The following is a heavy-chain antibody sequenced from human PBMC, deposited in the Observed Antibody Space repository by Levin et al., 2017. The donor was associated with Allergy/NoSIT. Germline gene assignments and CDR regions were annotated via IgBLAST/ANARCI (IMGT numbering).Heavy chain of an antibody. Sequence: GGSLRLSCAASGFTFTNVWMSWVRQAPGKGLEWVGRIKRRTEGETTHYAAPVKGRFSISRDDSKDTLYLQMNSLETEDTAVYYCTTDVSTAMDWTAFDIWGQGTMVTVSS. V-gene: IGHV3-15*01. CDR2: IKRRTEGETT. CDR1: GFTFTNVW. J-gene: IGHJ3*02. CDR3: TTDVSTAMDWTAFDI. D-gene: IGHD5-18*01.